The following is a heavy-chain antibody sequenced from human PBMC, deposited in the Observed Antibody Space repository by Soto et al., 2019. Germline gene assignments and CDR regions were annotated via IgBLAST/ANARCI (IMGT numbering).Heavy chain of an antibody. V-gene: IGHV1-2*04. J-gene: IGHJ4*02. D-gene: IGHD5-18*01. CDR3: ARGPYKVMVQYFDY. CDR1: GYTFTGYY. CDR2: INPNSGGT. Sequence: ASVKVSCKASGYTFTGYYMHWVRQVPGQGLEWMGWINPNSGGTNYAENFQGWVTMTRDTSISTAYMEPSSLRSEDTAVYYCARGPYKVMVQYFDYWGQGTLVTVSS.